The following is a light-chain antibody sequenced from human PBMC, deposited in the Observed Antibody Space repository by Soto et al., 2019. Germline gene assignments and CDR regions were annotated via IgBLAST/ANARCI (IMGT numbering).Light chain of an antibody. CDR1: QSVTSN. J-gene: IGKJ5*01. V-gene: IGKV3-15*01. CDR3: QQYSRAPIT. CDR2: SSS. Sequence: EIVMTQSPATLSVSPVDSASLSCRASQSVTSNLAWYQHKPGQAPRLLIYSSSTRAAGIPARFGGRGSGKEFTFSLRSLQFEDFAVYYCQQYSRAPITFGQGTRLEI.